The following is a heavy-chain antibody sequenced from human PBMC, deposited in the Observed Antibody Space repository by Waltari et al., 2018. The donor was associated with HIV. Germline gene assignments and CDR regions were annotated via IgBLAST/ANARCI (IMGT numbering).Heavy chain of an antibody. CDR3: TTFEMGSTRNY. Sequence: DVQLVESGGGLVKPGGSLRLSCSVSGITFKNACLSWVGQGPGKGPQWLGHIRSKSDGGTTDYAAPVRGRFTISTDDLNNTMSLEMKSLKVEDTGVYYCTTFEMGSTRNYWGQGTLVTVSS. CDR2: IRSKSDGGTT. J-gene: IGHJ4*02. D-gene: IGHD1-26*01. CDR1: GITFKNAC. V-gene: IGHV3-15*01.